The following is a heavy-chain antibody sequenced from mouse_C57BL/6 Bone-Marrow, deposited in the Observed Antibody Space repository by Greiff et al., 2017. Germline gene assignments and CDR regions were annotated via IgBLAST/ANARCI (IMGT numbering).Heavy chain of an antibody. CDR3: TPTVAFDY. V-gene: IGHV14-1*01. CDR1: GFNIKDYY. Sequence: EVQLQQSGAELVRPGASVTLSCTASGFNIKDYYMHWVKQRPEQGLEWIGRIDPEDGDTEYAPNFPGKATMTADTSSNTAYLQLSSLTSEDTAVYYCTPTVAFDYWGQGTTLTVSS. CDR2: IDPEDGDT. D-gene: IGHD1-1*01. J-gene: IGHJ2*01.